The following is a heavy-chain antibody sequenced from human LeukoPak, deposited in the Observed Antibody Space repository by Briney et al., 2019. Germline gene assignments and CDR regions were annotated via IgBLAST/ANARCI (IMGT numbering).Heavy chain of an antibody. CDR3: AKDSSGSNYYYGMDV. J-gene: IGHJ6*02. D-gene: IGHD6-25*01. V-gene: IGHV3-23*01. CDR2: ISGSGGST. Sequence: GGSLRLSCAASGFTFSSYAMSWVRQAPGKGLEWVSAISGSGGSTYYADSVKGRFTISRDNSRNTLFVQMNSLRAEDTAIYYCAKDSSGSNYYYGMDVWGQGTTVTVSS. CDR1: GFTFSSYA.